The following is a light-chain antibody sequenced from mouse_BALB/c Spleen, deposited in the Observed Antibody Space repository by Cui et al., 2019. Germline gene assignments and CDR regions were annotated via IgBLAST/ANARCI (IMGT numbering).Light chain of an antibody. CDR1: QDINKD. CDR2: YTS. Sequence: DIQMTQSPSLLSPALGGKVTITCNASQDINKDIAGYQHKPGKGPRLLIHYTSTLQRGIRSRCSGSGSGRDYSFSISNLEPEDIATYYGLQYDNLWTFGGGTKLESK. V-gene: IGKV19-93*01. CDR3: LQYDNLWT. J-gene: IGKJ1*01.